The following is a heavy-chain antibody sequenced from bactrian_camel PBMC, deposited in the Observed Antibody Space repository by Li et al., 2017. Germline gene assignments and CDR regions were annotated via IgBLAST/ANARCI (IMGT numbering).Heavy chain of an antibody. V-gene: IGHV3S54*01. J-gene: IGHJ7*01. CDR2: IYTDDGST. D-gene: IGHD3*01. Sequence: HVQLVESGGGSVQAGGSQRLSCTTSRDVFEANCMGWFRQVPGKEREGLAAIYTDDGSTYYADSVKGRFTIFQDNVKKNILYLQMNDLKIDDTVIYYCAAGKAGAYGCDDGMPFLGKGTQVTVS. CDR1: RDVFEANC.